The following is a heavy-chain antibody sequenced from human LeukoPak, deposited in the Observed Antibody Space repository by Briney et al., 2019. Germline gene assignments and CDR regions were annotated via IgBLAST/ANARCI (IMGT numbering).Heavy chain of an antibody. CDR3: ARFRDGYILQKDAFDI. V-gene: IGHV3-33*01. CDR2: IWYDGSNK. J-gene: IGHJ3*02. D-gene: IGHD5-24*01. CDR1: GFTFSRYG. Sequence: GGSLRLSCAASGFTFSRYGMHWVPQAPGKGLEWGAGIWYDGSNKYYADSVKGRFSISRDNSKNTLYLQMNSVRVEDTSVYYCARFRDGYILQKDAFDIWGQGTMVTVSS.